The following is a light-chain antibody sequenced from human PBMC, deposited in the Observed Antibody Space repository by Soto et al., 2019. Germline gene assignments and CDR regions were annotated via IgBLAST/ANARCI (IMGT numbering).Light chain of an antibody. CDR1: QSVTSSY. CDR3: QQYGGSTGT. Sequence: ETVLTQSPGTLSLSPGERATLSCRASQSVTSSYLAWYQQKFGQAPRLLIYGASSRAIGIPDRFSGSGSGTDFILTLSRLEPEDFAVYYCQQYGGSTGTFGQGTKVEIK. V-gene: IGKV3-20*01. J-gene: IGKJ1*01. CDR2: GAS.